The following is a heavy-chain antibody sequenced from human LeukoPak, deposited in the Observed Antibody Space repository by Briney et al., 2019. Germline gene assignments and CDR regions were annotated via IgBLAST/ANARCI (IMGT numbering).Heavy chain of an antibody. CDR2: INPNSGGT. Sequence: ASVKVSCKASGYTFTGYYMHWVRQAPGQGLEWMGWINPNSGGTNYAQKFQGRVTMTRDTSISTAYMELSRLRSDDTAVYYCARSVSGLDYYYYYMDVWGKGTTVTISS. CDR3: ARSVSGLDYYYYYMDV. CDR1: GYTFTGYY. V-gene: IGHV1-2*02. D-gene: IGHD6-25*01. J-gene: IGHJ6*03.